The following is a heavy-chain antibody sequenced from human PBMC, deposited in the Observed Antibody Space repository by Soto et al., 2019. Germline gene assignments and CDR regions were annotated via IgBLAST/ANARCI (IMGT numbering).Heavy chain of an antibody. J-gene: IGHJ6*02. D-gene: IGHD3-22*01. CDR2: INSDGSST. CDR3: ARGRVVITRSSYYGVDV. Sequence: PGGSLRLSCAASGFTFSTYWMHWVRQAPGKGLVWISLINSDGSSTSYADSVKGRFTISRDNAKNTLHLQMNSLRAEDTAVYYCARGRVVITRSSYYGVDVWGQGTTVTVSS. CDR1: GFTFSTYW. V-gene: IGHV3-74*01.